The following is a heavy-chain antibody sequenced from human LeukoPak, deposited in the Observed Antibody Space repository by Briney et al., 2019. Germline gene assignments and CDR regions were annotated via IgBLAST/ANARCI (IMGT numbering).Heavy chain of an antibody. CDR3: ARDGLAAYCGGDCYHDAFDI. V-gene: IGHV1-18*04. CDR1: GYTFTSYY. D-gene: IGHD2-21*02. J-gene: IGHJ3*02. CDR2: ITPYKVNT. Sequence: GASGKVSGKPSGYTFTSYYMHWGGQAPGQGLEGRGWITPYKVNTNYAQKLQGRVTMTTDTSTSTAYMELRSLRSDDTAVYYCARDGLAAYCGGDCYHDAFDIWGQGTMVTVSS.